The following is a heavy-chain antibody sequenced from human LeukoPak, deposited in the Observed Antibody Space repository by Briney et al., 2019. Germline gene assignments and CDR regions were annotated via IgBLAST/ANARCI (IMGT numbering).Heavy chain of an antibody. D-gene: IGHD5-24*01. CDR1: VGSARSHY. CDR2: MSYSGTN. V-gene: IGHV4-59*02. J-gene: IGHJ4*02. Sequence: PSETLSLTCIVSVGSARSHYWNWLRQPPGKGLEWIGFMSYSGTNDYNPSLKSRVSISIDTSRNRVSLRLSSVTAADTAYYRCARGGRDGPVDFGGQGTLVTVSS. CDR3: ARGGRDGPVDF.